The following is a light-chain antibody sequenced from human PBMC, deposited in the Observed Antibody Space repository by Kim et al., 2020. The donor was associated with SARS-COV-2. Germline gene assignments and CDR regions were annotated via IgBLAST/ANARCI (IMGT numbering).Light chain of an antibody. CDR1: SSDVGGYNY. CDR3: GSHTSTSSLRV. Sequence: QSALTQPASVSGSPGQSITISCTGTSSDVGGYNYVSWYQQHPGKAPKLMIYDVSKRPSGVSNRFSGSKSGNTASLTISGLQAEDKADYYCGSHTSTSSLRVFGGGTQLTVL. CDR2: DVS. J-gene: IGLJ2*01. V-gene: IGLV2-14*01.